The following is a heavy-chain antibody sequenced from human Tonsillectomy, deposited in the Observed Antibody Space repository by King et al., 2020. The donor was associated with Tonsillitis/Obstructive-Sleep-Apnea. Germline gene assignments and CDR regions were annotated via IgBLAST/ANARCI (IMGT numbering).Heavy chain of an antibody. CDR2: ISSSSSYI. V-gene: IGHV3-21*01. D-gene: IGHD3-22*01. J-gene: IGHJ4*02. Sequence: VQLVESGGGLVKPGGALRLSCAASGFTFSSYSMNLVRQAPGKGLEWGSSISSSSSYIYYADSVKGRFTISRENAKNSLYLQMNSLRAEDTAVYYCATYSSGYYPCYWGQGTLVTVSS. CDR1: GFTFSSYS. CDR3: ATYSSGYYPCY.